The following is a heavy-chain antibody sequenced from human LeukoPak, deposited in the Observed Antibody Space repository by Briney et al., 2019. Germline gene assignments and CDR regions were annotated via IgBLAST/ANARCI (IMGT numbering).Heavy chain of an antibody. D-gene: IGHD2-2*01. CDR3: ARGYQLLSGWFDP. Sequence: PSETLSLTCTVSGGSISSYYWSWIRQPPGKGLEWIGYIYYSGSTYYNPSLKSRVTISVDTSKNQFSLKLSSVTAADTAVYYCARGYQLLSGWFDPWGQGTLVTVSS. CDR1: GGSISSYY. V-gene: IGHV4-59*12. CDR2: IYYSGST. J-gene: IGHJ5*02.